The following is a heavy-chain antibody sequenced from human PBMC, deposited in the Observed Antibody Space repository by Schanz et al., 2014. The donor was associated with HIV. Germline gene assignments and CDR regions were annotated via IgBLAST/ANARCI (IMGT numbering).Heavy chain of an antibody. CDR1: DYLFSRYG. CDR2: INTSTGNV. CDR3: ARAYCSGGSCFAGYGLDA. V-gene: IGHV1-18*01. J-gene: IGHJ6*02. D-gene: IGHD2-15*01. Sequence: QVQLVQSGAEVKRPGASVKVSCKASDYLFSRYGISWVRQAPGQGLEWMGWINTSTGNVDYSQNFQARVTLTTDTSTRTVYMELRSLRSDDTAVYYCARAYCSGGSCFAGYGLDAWGQGTTVIVSS.